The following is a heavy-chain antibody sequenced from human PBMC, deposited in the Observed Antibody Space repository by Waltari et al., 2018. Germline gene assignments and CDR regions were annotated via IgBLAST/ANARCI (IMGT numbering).Heavy chain of an antibody. CDR1: GFTFDDYA. CDR2: IRWNSGSI. CDR3: AKGVRDALYYGMDV. J-gene: IGHJ6*02. D-gene: IGHD3-3*01. Sequence: EVQLVESGGGLVQPGRSLRLSCAASGFTFDDYAMHWVRHAPGKGLEWVSGIRWNSGSIGYADSVKGRFTISRDNAKNSLYLQMNSLRAEDMALDYCAKGVRDALYYGMDVWGQGTTVTVSS. V-gene: IGHV3-9*03.